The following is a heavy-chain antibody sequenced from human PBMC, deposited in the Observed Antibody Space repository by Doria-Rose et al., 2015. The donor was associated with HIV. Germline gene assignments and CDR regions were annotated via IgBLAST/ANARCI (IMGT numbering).Heavy chain of an antibody. CDR1: GVSLSSPGMG. Sequence: QITLKESGPVLVKPTETLTLTCTVSGVSLSSPGMGVSWIRQPPGKALEWLVKLSSEDERSYKTSLKSRLTISRGTSKSQVVLTMTDMDPVDTATYYCARIKSSRWYHKYYFDFWGQGTLVIVSA. CDR2: LSSEDER. J-gene: IGHJ4*02. CDR3: ARIKSSRWYHKYYFDF. D-gene: IGHD6-13*01. V-gene: IGHV2-26*01.